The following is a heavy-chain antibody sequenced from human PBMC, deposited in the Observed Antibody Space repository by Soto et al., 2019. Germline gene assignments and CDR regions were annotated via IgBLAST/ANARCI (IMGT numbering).Heavy chain of an antibody. Sequence: SETLSLTCTVSGGSIFSSSYYWGWIRQPPGKGLEWIGSIYYSGTTNYNPSLKSRVTISVDTSKNQFSLQLNSVTAADTAVYYCARDKSASYGYYFDYWGPGTRVTVSS. CDR2: IYYSGTT. CDR1: GGSIFSSSYY. D-gene: IGHD1-26*01. CDR3: ARDKSASYGYYFDY. J-gene: IGHJ4*02. V-gene: IGHV4-39*07.